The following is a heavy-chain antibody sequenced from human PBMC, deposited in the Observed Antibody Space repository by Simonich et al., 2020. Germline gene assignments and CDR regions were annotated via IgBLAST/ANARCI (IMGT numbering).Heavy chain of an antibody. CDR3: AKALGERITMIVVVIDAFDI. CDR1: GFTFSSYA. V-gene: IGHV3-23*01. J-gene: IGHJ3*02. CDR2: ISGSGGST. Sequence: GGGLVQPGGSLRLSCAASGFTFSSYAMSWVRQAPGSGLEWVSAISGSGGSTYYADSVEGRFTISRDNSKNTLYLQMNSLRAEDTAVYYCAKALGERITMIVVVIDAFDIWGQGTMVTVSS. D-gene: IGHD3-22*01.